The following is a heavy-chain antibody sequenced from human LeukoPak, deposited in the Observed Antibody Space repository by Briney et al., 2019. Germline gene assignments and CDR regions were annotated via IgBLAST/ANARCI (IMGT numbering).Heavy chain of an antibody. CDR2: ITGSGSTK. V-gene: IGHV3-48*03. J-gene: IGHJ4*02. D-gene: IGHD3-22*01. Sequence: GGSLRLSCAASGFTFSTYEMNWVRQAPGKGLDWLSYITGSGSTKYYADSVRGRFTISRDNSKNSRYLQINSLRAEDTAVYYCARLLDISDHWGQGTLVTVSS. CDR3: ARLLDISDH. CDR1: GFTFSTYE.